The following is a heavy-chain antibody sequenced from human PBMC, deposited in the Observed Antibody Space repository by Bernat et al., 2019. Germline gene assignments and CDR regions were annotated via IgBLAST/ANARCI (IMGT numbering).Heavy chain of an antibody. J-gene: IGHJ6*02. Sequence: EVQLLESGGGLVQPGGSLRLSCAASGFTFSSYAMSWVRQAPGKGLEWGSAISGSGGSTYNADAVKGRFTISRDNSKNTLYLQMNSLRAEDTAVYYCAKSDSSGYYSGGLFYGMDVWGQGTTVTVSS. CDR3: AKSDSSGYYSGGLFYGMDV. D-gene: IGHD3-22*01. CDR2: ISGSGGST. CDR1: GFTFSSYA. V-gene: IGHV3-23*01.